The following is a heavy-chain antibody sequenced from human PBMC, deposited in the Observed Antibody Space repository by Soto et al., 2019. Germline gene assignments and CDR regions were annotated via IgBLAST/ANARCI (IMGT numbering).Heavy chain of an antibody. V-gene: IGHV3-30*18. D-gene: IGHD6-19*01. Sequence: QVQLVESGGGVVQPGRSLRLSCAASGFTFSSYGMHWVRQAPGKGLEWVAVISYDGSNKYYADSVKGRFTISRDNSKNTLYLQMNSLRAEDTAVYYCAKDRRVGAVAAPFDYWGQGTLVTVSS. CDR1: GFTFSSYG. CDR3: AKDRRVGAVAAPFDY. J-gene: IGHJ4*02. CDR2: ISYDGSNK.